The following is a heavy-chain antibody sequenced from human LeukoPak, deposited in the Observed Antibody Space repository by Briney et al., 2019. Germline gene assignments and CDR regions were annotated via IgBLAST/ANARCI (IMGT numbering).Heavy chain of an antibody. CDR3: ARDRHTAMVYYYYYMDV. D-gene: IGHD5-18*01. CDR2: ISPSSHYI. J-gene: IGHJ6*03. Sequence: PGGSLRRSCAGSGFTFSSYSINWVRQAPGKGREWVSSISPSSHYIYYADSVRGRFTISRDNARNSLYLQMNRLRHEDTAVYYCARDRHTAMVYYYYYMDVWGTGTTVTVSS. V-gene: IGHV3-21*04. CDR1: GFTFSSYS.